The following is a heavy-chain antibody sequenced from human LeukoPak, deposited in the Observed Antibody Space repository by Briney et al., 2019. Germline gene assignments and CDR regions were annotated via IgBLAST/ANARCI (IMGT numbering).Heavy chain of an antibody. Sequence: GGSLRLSCAASGFTLRSYGMHWVRQAPGKGLEWVAVIWYDGSNKYYADSVKGRFTISRDNSKNTLYLQMNSLRAEDTAVYYWALLDPSDLNDYWGQGTLVTVSS. J-gene: IGHJ4*02. CDR1: GFTLRSYG. V-gene: IGHV3-33*01. CDR3: ALLDPSDLNDY. CDR2: IWYDGSNK. D-gene: IGHD2-15*01.